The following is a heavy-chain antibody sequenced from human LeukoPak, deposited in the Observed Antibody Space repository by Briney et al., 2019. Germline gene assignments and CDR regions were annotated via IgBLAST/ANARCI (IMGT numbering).Heavy chain of an antibody. CDR1: GFTFSSYW. D-gene: IGHD3-9*01. CDR3: ARDTLYYDILTGYRPQTYYYYYMDV. J-gene: IGHJ6*03. CDR2: IKQDGSEK. Sequence: PGGSLRLSCAASGFTFSSYWMSWVRQAPGKGLEWVANIKQDGSEKYYVDSVKGRFTISRDNAKNSLYLQMNSLRAEDTAVYYCARDTLYYDILTGYRPQTYYYYYMDVWGKGTTVTVSS. V-gene: IGHV3-7*01.